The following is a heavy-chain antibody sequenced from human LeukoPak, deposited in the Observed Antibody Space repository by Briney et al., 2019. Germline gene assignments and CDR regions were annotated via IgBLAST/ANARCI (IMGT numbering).Heavy chain of an antibody. J-gene: IGHJ2*01. CDR2: ISSPGTTL. CDR3: AIGIQPRLRWFFDL. CDR1: VFSFRDYY. Sequence: PGGSLRLSCAAWVFSFRDYYMTCLRQAPGKGPEWVAYISSPGTTLYYVDSVKGRFTISRARAKNSMYLQMYSLRAEATAVYYCAIGIQPRLRWFFDLWGRGTQVIVSS. V-gene: IGHV3-11*01. D-gene: IGHD5-18*01.